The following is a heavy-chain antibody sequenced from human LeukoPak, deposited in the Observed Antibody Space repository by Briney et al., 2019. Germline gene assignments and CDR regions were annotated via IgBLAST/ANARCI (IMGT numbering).Heavy chain of an antibody. CDR3: ATTNDGGGYQWGDFFDY. J-gene: IGHJ4*02. CDR2: IISNLGTT. D-gene: IGHD3-22*01. Sequence: GSSVKVSCKASGGTSNSHAIGWVRQAPGQGLEWMGRIISNLGTTNRAQKFQDRVTLTADKSTNTAYMELTSLTSDDTAIYYCATTNDGGGYQWGDFFDYWGQGTLVTVSS. CDR1: GGTSNSHA. V-gene: IGHV1-69*04.